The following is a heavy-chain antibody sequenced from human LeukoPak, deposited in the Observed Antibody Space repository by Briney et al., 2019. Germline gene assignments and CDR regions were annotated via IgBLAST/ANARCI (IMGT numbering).Heavy chain of an antibody. CDR1: GFTFNNYA. J-gene: IGHJ6*03. V-gene: IGHV3-23*01. Sequence: GGSLRLSCAASGFTFNNYAMNWVRQPAGKGLEWVSVISGSGRTTYSADSVKGRFTISRNKSNNTVYLHMNSLRAEDTAVYYCARVGSCSGGSCYSRYYMDVWGKGTTVTVSS. D-gene: IGHD2-15*01. CDR2: ISGSGRTT. CDR3: ARVGSCSGGSCYSRYYMDV.